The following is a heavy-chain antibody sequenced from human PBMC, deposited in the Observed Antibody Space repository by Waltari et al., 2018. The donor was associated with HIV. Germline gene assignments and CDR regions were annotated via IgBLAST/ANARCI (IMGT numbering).Heavy chain of an antibody. CDR2: INSDGGST. J-gene: IGHJ6*02. D-gene: IGHD6-13*01. V-gene: IGHV3-74*01. CDR1: GFTFSSYW. CDR3: ASGYSSSWRSDYYYYGMDV. Sequence: EVQLVESGGGLVQPGGSLRLSCAASGFTFSSYWMHWVRQAPGKGLGWVSRINSDGGSTSYADSVKGRFTISRDNAKNTLYLQMNSLRAEDTAVYYCASGYSSSWRSDYYYYGMDVWGQGTTVTVSS.